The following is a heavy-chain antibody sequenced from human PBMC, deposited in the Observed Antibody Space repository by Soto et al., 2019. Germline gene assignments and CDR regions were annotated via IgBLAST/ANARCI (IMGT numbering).Heavy chain of an antibody. V-gene: IGHV5-51*01. CDR1: GYSFTTYW. Sequence: PGESLKISCKSYGYSFTTYWIAWVRQMXGKGLEWLGSIHPGESDTRYSPSFQGQVTISADRSITTAYLQWSSLKASDTAMYYCARLFSLEQLTNYYYYYGMDVWGQGTTVTVSS. CDR2: IHPGESDT. D-gene: IGHD6-6*01. CDR3: ARLFSLEQLTNYYYYYGMDV. J-gene: IGHJ6*02.